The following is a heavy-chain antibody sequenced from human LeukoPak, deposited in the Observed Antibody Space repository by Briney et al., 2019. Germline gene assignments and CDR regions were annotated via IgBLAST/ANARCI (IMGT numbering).Heavy chain of an antibody. J-gene: IGHJ4*02. CDR3: ARVIAALPGPDY. D-gene: IGHD6-6*01. Sequence: APVKVSCKASGYTFTGYYMHWVRQAPGQGLEWMGWINPNSGGTNYAQEFQGRVTMTRDTSISTAYMELSRLRSDDTAVYYCARVIAALPGPDYWGQGTLVTVSS. CDR1: GYTFTGYY. V-gene: IGHV1-2*02. CDR2: INPNSGGT.